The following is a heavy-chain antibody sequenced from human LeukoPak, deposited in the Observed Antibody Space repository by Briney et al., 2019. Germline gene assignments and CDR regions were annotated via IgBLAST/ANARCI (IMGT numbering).Heavy chain of an antibody. Sequence: GASVKVSCKASGYTFTSYDINWVRQATGQGLEWMGWMNPNSGNTGYAQKFQGRVTMTRNTSISTAYMELSSLRSEDTAVYYCARSTADRNYDFWSGYYQYYFDYWGQGTLVTVSS. CDR1: GYTFTSYD. CDR3: ARSTADRNYDFWSGYYQYYFDY. J-gene: IGHJ4*02. CDR2: MNPNSGNT. D-gene: IGHD3-3*01. V-gene: IGHV1-8*01.